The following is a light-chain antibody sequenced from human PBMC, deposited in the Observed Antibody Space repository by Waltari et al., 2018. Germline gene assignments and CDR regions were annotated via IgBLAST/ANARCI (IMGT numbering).Light chain of an antibody. Sequence: QSVLTQPPSASGTPGQRVTVSCSGSSSNIGTNTVNWYQQFPGTAPKVLIHRNKQRPSGVPDRFSGSKSGTSGSLAISGLQSEEEANYYCGSWDGTLNVPVFGGGTKLTVL. J-gene: IGLJ3*02. CDR1: SSNIGTNT. CDR3: GSWDGTLNVPV. CDR2: RNK. V-gene: IGLV1-44*01.